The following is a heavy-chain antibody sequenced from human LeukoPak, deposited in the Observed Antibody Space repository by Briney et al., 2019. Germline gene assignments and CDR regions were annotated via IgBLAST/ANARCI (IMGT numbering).Heavy chain of an antibody. CDR2: IYYSGST. V-gene: IGHV4-30-4*08. CDR3: ARAPLGSSLYY. Sequence: PSQTLSLTCSVSGGSISSGDYYWSWIRQPPGKGLEWIGYIYYSGSTYYNPSLKSRVTISVGTSKNQFSLKLSSVTAADTAVYYCARAPLGSSLYYWGQGTLVTVSS. D-gene: IGHD6-13*01. CDR1: GGSISSGDYY. J-gene: IGHJ4*02.